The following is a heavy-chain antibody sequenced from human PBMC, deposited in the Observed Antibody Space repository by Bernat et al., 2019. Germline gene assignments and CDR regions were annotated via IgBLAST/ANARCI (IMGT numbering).Heavy chain of an antibody. Sequence: QVQLVESGGGVVQPGRSLRLSCAASGFTFSNYAMHWVRQAPGKGLEWVALIAYDGGDKYYADFVKGRFTISRDNSKNTLYLQINSLRAEDTAVYYCAKDLLRIAAAGNFDYWGQGALVTVSS. CDR2: IAYDGGDK. D-gene: IGHD6-13*01. CDR1: GFTFSNYA. J-gene: IGHJ4*02. V-gene: IGHV3-30*18. CDR3: AKDLLRIAAAGNFDY.